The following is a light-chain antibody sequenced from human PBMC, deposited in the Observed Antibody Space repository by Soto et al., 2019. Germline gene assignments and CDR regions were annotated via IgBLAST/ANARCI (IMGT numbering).Light chain of an antibody. CDR3: QQYGSSPLT. V-gene: IGKV3-20*01. J-gene: IGKJ4*01. CDR1: QSVSSSS. Sequence: TVLTQSPGTLSLSPGERATLSCRASQSVSSSSLAWYQQRPGQAPRLLIYGTSSRATGIPDRFSGSGSGTDFTLTISRLEPEDFAVYYCQQYGSSPLTFGGGTKV. CDR2: GTS.